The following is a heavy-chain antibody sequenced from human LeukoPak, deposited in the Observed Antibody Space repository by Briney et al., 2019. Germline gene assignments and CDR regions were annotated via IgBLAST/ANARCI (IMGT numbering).Heavy chain of an antibody. D-gene: IGHD2-2*01. Sequence: GGSLRLSCSASGFTFSSYAMHWVRQAPGKGLEYVSAISSNGGSTYYADSVKGGFTISRDNSKNTLYLQMSSLRAEDTAVYYCVKGGSTAMRASYFDYWGQGTLVTVSS. CDR3: VKGGSTAMRASYFDY. CDR2: ISSNGGST. J-gene: IGHJ4*02. CDR1: GFTFSSYA. V-gene: IGHV3-64D*06.